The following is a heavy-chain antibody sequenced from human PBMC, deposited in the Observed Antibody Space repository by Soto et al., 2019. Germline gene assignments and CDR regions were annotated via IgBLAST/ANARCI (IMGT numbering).Heavy chain of an antibody. CDR2: IRSKANIYAT. V-gene: IGHV3-73*01. CDR1: GFTFSDSA. J-gene: IGHJ6*03. Sequence: GGSLRLSCAASGFTFSDSAMHWVRQASGKGLEWVGRIRSKANIYATAYAASVKGRFTISRDDSKNTAYLQMNSLKTEDTAVYYCTKEADYYYYYMDVPGKGTTVTVSS. CDR3: TKEADYYYYYMDV.